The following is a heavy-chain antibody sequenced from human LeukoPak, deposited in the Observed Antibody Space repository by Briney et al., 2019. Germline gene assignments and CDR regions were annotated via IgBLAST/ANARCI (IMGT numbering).Heavy chain of an antibody. J-gene: IGHJ5*02. CDR2: IYYSGST. D-gene: IGHD3-10*01. CDR3: ARVVLLWFGEPYGWFDP. V-gene: IGHV4-31*03. Sequence: PSETLSLTCTVSGGSVSSGGYYWSWIRQHPGKGLEWIGYIYYSGSTYYNPSLKSRVTISVDTSKNQFSLKLSSVTAADTAVYYCARVVLLWFGEPYGWFDPWGQGTLVTVSS. CDR1: GGSVSSGGYY.